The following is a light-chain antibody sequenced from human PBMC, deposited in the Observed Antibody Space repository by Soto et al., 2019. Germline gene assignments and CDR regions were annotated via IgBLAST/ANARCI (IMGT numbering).Light chain of an antibody. Sequence: QSVLTQPPSVSAAPGQKVTISCSGSSSNIGNNYVSWYQQLPGTAPKLLIYETNKRPSGIPDRFSGSKSGTSATLGITGLQTGDEADYYCATWDNTLSGGVFGGGTKLTVL. CDR1: SSNIGNNY. CDR3: ATWDNTLSGGV. V-gene: IGLV1-51*02. CDR2: ETN. J-gene: IGLJ3*02.